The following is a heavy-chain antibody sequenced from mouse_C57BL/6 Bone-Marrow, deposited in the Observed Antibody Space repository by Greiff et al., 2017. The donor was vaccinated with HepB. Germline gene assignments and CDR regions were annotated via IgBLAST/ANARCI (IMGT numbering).Heavy chain of an antibody. CDR2: IDPETGGT. Sequence: QVQLKQSGAELVRPGASVTLSCKASGYTFTDYEMHWVKQTPVHGLEWIGAIDPETGGTAYNQKFKGKAILTADKSSSTAYMELRSLTSEDSAVYYCTGYPFAYWGQGTLVTVSA. D-gene: IGHD2-2*01. CDR3: TGYPFAY. CDR1: GYTFTDYE. J-gene: IGHJ3*01. V-gene: IGHV1-15*01.